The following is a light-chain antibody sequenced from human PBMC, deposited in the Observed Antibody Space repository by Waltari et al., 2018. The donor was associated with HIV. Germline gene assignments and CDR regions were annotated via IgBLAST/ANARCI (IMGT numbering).Light chain of an antibody. V-gene: IGLV2-11*01. J-gene: IGLJ3*02. CDR3: SSYAGSYTWL. CDR1: SNDVGGYQY. Sequence: QSALTQPRSVSGSPGQSVTISCTGTSNDVGGYQYVSWYQKHPGNAPKLIIFDVTQRPSGVPDRFSGSKSGNTASLTISGLQAADEADFYCSSYAGSYTWLFGGGTKVTVL. CDR2: DVT.